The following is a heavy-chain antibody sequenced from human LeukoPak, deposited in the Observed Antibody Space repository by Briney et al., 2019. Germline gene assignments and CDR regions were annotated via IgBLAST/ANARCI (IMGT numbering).Heavy chain of an antibody. CDR2: IYTSGST. V-gene: IGHV4-4*07. CDR1: GGSISSYY. CDR3: ARNLGSGSYYNYYYYGMDV. D-gene: IGHD3-10*01. Sequence: SETLSLTCTVSGGSISSYYWSWIRQPAGKGLEWIGRIYTSGSTNYNPSLKSRVTISVDTSKNQFSLKLSSVTAADTAVYYCARNLGSGSYYNYYYYGMDVWGQGTTVTVSS. J-gene: IGHJ6*02.